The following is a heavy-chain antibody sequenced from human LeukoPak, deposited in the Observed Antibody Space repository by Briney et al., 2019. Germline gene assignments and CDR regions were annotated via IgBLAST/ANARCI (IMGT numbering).Heavy chain of an antibody. J-gene: IGHJ2*01. V-gene: IGHV1-69*04. CDR2: IIPILGIA. CDR3: ARLGMAAADDGGWYFDL. Sequence: GSSVKVSCKASGGTFSSYAISWVRQAPGQGLEWMGRIIPILGIANYAQKFQGRVTNTADKSTSTAYMELSSLRSEDTAVYYCARLGMAAADDGGWYFDLWGRGTLVTVSS. D-gene: IGHD6-13*01. CDR1: GGTFSSYA.